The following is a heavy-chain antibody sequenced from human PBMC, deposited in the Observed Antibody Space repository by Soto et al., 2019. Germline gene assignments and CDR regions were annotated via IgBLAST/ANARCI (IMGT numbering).Heavy chain of an antibody. CDR3: ARDRISSWVGYYYGMDV. V-gene: IGHV3-21*01. Sequence: EVQLVESGGGLVKPGGSLRLSCAASGFTFSSYSMNWVRQAPGKGLEWVSSISSSSSYIYYADSVKGRFTISRDNAKNSLYLQMNSLRAEDTAVYYCARDRISSWVGYYYGMDVWGQGTTVTVSS. D-gene: IGHD6-13*01. CDR2: ISSSSSYI. CDR1: GFTFSSYS. J-gene: IGHJ6*02.